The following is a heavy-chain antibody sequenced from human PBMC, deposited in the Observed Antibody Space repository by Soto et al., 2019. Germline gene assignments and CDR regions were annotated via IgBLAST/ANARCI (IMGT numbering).Heavy chain of an antibody. V-gene: IGHV4-30-2*01. D-gene: IGHD2-2*01. CDR2: MYHSGST. Sequence: QLQLQESGSGLVEPSQTLSLTCAVSGGYISNGGYSWSWIRQPPGKGLEWIGYMYHSGSTYYNPSLKRRVTISIDRSKNQFSLKLSSVTAAETAVYYYARVPDYWCQGILGTVSS. CDR3: ARVPDY. J-gene: IGHJ4*02. CDR1: GGYISNGGYS.